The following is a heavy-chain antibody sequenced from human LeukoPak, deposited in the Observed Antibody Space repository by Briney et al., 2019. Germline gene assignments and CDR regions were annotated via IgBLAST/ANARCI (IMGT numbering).Heavy chain of an antibody. Sequence: GGSLRLSCAASGFTFSDYYMDWVRQAPGKGLEWVGRSTNKANSYTTKYAASVKGRFAISRDDSKSSLYLQMHSLKTEDTAVYYCAKFFDWFLGTNNWFDPWGQGTLVTVSS. CDR1: GFTFSDYY. V-gene: IGHV3-72*01. CDR2: STNKANSYTT. CDR3: AKFFDWFLGTNNWFDP. J-gene: IGHJ5*02. D-gene: IGHD3-9*01.